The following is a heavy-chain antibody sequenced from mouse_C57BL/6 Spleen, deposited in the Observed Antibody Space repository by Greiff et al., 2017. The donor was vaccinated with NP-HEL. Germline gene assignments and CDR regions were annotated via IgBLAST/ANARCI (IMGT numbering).Heavy chain of an antibody. CDR3: TRGPYYGSSYFDY. V-gene: IGHV1-15*01. CDR2: IDPETGGT. CDR1: GYTFTDYE. Sequence: QVQLQQSGAELVRPGASVTLSCKASGYTFTDYEMHWVKQTPVHGLEWIGAIDPETGGTAYNQKFKGKAILTADKSSSTAYMELRSLTSEDSAAYYCTRGPYYGSSYFDYWGQGTTLTVSS. J-gene: IGHJ2*01. D-gene: IGHD1-1*01.